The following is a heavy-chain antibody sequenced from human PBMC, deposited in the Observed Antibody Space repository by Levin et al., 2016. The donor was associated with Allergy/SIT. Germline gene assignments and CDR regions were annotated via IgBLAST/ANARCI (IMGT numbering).Heavy chain of an antibody. Sequence: GESLKISCKGSGYSFTSYWIGWVRQMPGKGLEWMGIIYPGDSDTRYSPSFQGQVTISADKSISTAYLQWSSLRAEDTAVYYCAKVPYSSSWYGWFDPWGQGTLVTVSS. V-gene: IGHV5-51*01. J-gene: IGHJ5*02. CDR2: IYPGDSDT. D-gene: IGHD6-13*01. CDR1: GYSFTSYW. CDR3: AKVPYSSSWYGWFDP.